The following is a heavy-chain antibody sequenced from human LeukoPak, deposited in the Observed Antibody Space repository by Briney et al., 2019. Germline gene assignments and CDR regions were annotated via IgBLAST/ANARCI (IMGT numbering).Heavy chain of an antibody. D-gene: IGHD1-26*01. CDR3: ARDLSGSYDY. CDR1: GYSFTGYY. CDR2: SNPNSGGA. V-gene: IGHV1-2*02. Sequence: GASVKVSCKTSGYSFTGYYMHRVRQAPGQGLEWMGWSNPNSGGANYGQTFQGRVTMTRDTSISTAYMELSRLRPDDTAVYVCARDLSGSYDYWGQGTLVTVSS. J-gene: IGHJ4*02.